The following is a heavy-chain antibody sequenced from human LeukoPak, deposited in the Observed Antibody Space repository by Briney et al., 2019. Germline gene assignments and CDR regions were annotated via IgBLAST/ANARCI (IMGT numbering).Heavy chain of an antibody. J-gene: IGHJ4*02. V-gene: IGHV4-59*12. CDR3: ARTTDWGSPAYSDY. CDR2: MSYIGIT. Sequence: TASETLSLTCTVSGGSISSYYWSWIRQPPGQGLEWIGYMSYIGITNYNPSLKSRVTISVDRSKNQVSLKLTSLTAADTAVYYCARTTDWGSPAYSDYWGQGTLVTVSS. CDR1: GGSISSYY. D-gene: IGHD7-27*01.